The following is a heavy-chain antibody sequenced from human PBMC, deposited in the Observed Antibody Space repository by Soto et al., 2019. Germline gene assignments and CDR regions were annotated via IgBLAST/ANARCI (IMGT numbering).Heavy chain of an antibody. CDR3: GKGLKRGYSYLGFDP. V-gene: IGHV3-23*01. CDR2: ISGSGGST. D-gene: IGHD5-18*01. CDR1: GFTFSSYA. J-gene: IGHJ5*02. Sequence: EVQLLESGGGLVQPGGSLRLSCAASGFTFSSYAMSWVRQAPGKGLEWVSAISGSGGSTYYADSVKGRFTISRDNSKNTLYLQMNSLRAEDTAVYYCGKGLKRGYSYLGFDPLGQGTLVTVSS.